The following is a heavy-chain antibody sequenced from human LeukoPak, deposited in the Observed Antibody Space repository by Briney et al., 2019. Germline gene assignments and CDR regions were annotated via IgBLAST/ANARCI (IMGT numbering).Heavy chain of an antibody. CDR3: ATQRVVTFYGSGGYGMDV. J-gene: IGHJ6*02. Sequence: ASVKVSCKVSGYTLTELSMHWVRQAPGKGLEWMGGFDPEDGETIYAQKFQGRVTMTEDTSTDTAYMELSSLRSEDTAVYYCATQRVVTFYGSGGYGMDVWGQGTTVTVSS. V-gene: IGHV1-24*01. D-gene: IGHD3-10*01. CDR2: FDPEDGET. CDR1: GYTLTELS.